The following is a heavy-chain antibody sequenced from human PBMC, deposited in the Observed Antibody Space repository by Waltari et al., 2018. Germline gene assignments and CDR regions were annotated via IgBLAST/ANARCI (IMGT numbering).Heavy chain of an antibody. V-gene: IGHV4-39*01. D-gene: IGHD5-12*01. CDR3: ATYIGASVGTAAFDV. Sequence: QLQLQESGPRLVRPSETLSLICRVSGVSITSNRHYWAWIRQSPGQGLEWIGTVSYSGTTDTSPSLKGRVSVSRDTSKNQVSLMLASVTAADMAVYYCATYIGASVGTAAFDVWGQGTMVTVSS. CDR2: VSYSGTT. J-gene: IGHJ3*01. CDR1: GVSITSNRHY.